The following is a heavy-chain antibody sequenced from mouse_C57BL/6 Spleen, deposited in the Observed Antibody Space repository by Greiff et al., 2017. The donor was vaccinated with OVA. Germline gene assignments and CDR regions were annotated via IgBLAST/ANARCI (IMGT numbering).Heavy chain of an antibody. Sequence: QVQLQQPGAELVRPGSSVKLSCKASGYTFTSYWLAWVKQRPGQGLDWIGNIYPSDSATHYNQKFKDKATWTVDKSSSTAYMQLSSLTSEDSAVYYCARSYGYDYWYFDVWGTGTTVTVSS. CDR2: IYPSDSAT. CDR3: ARSYGYDYWYFDV. CDR1: GYTFTSYW. J-gene: IGHJ1*03. V-gene: IGHV1-61*01. D-gene: IGHD2-2*01.